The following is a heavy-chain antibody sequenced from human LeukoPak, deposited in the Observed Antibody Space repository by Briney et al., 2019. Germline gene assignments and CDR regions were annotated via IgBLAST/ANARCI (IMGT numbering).Heavy chain of an antibody. CDR2: IYCSGST. Sequence: NPSETLSLTCTVSGGSISSYYWSWIRQPPGKGLEWIGYIYCSGSTNYKSSLKSRVTISVDTSKNQFSLKLSSVTAADTAVYYCARTTEGGYSYDYFYYYYMDVWGKGTTVTISS. J-gene: IGHJ6*03. CDR1: GGSISSYY. CDR3: ARTTEGGYSYDYFYYYYMDV. V-gene: IGHV4-59*01. D-gene: IGHD5-18*01.